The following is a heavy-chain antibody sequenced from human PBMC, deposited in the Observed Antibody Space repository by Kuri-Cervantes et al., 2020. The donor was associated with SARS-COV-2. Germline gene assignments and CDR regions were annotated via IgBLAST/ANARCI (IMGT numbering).Heavy chain of an antibody. CDR1: GFTFSSFS. CDR3: ARLGSSSWYLDY. Sequence: GESLKISCAASGFTFSSFSMNWVRQAPGKGLEWVSSISSSSTYTHYADSVKGRFIISRDNAKNSLYLQMNSLRAEDTAVYYCARLGSSSWYLDYWGQGTLVTVSS. V-gene: IGHV3-21*01. J-gene: IGHJ4*02. CDR2: ISSSSTYT. D-gene: IGHD6-13*01.